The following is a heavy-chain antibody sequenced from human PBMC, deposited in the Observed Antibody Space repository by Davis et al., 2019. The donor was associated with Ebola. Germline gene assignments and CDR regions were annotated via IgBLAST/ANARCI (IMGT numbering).Heavy chain of an antibody. CDR3: AKVVQGI. D-gene: IGHD1-1*01. CDR2: IRYDGSNQ. Sequence: PGGSLRLSCAASGFIFRTFGMHWVRQVPGEGLEWVAFIRYDGSNQYYADSVKGRFTISRDNSKNTLYLQMNSLRAEDTAVYYCAKVVQGIWGQGTLVTVSS. V-gene: IGHV3-30*02. CDR1: GFIFRTFG. J-gene: IGHJ4*02.